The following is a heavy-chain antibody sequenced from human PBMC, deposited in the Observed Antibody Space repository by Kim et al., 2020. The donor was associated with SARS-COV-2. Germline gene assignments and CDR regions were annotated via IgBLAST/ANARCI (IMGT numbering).Heavy chain of an antibody. CDR1: GYTFTSYD. D-gene: IGHD3-22*01. CDR3: ARGQRMVRGGYYDSSGYRVGLSAY. CDR2: MNPNSGNT. V-gene: IGHV1-8*01. J-gene: IGHJ4*02. Sequence: ASVKVSCKASGYTFTSYDINWVRQATGQGLEWMGWMNPNSGNTGYAQKFQGRVTMTRNTSISTAYMELSSLRSEDTAVYYCARGQRMVRGGYYDSSGYRVGLSAYWGQGTLVTVSS.